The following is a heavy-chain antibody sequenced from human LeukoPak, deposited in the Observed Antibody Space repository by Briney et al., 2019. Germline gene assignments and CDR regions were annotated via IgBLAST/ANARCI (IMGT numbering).Heavy chain of an antibody. V-gene: IGHV3-30-3*01. D-gene: IGHD3-22*01. CDR2: ISYDGSNK. CDR3: ARDQDPYYYDSSGYRSN. J-gene: IGHJ4*02. Sequence: GGSLRLSCAASGFTFSSYAMHWVRQAPGKGLEWVAVISYDGSNKYYADSVKGRFTISRDNSKNTLYLQMNSLRAEDTAVYYCARDQDPYYYDSSGYRSNWGQGTLVTVSS. CDR1: GFTFSSYA.